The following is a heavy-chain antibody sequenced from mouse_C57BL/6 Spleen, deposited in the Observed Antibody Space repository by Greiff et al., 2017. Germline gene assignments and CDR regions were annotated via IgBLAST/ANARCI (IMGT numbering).Heavy chain of an antibody. V-gene: IGHV1-80*01. J-gene: IGHJ3*01. D-gene: IGHD2-1*01. CDR2: IYPGDGDT. CDR3: ARGTDYYHRGFAY. Sequence: VKLMESGAELVKPGASVKISCKASGYAFSSYWMNWVKQRPGKGLEWIGQIYPGDGDTNYNGKFKGKATLTADKSSSTAYMQLSSLTSEDSAVYFCARGTDYYHRGFAYWGQGTLVTVSA. CDR1: GYAFSSYW.